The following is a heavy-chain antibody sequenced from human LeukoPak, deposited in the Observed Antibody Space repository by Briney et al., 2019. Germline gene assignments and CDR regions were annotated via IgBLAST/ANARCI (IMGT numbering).Heavy chain of an antibody. CDR3: ARNISLGRDTTMVTVFDY. CDR1: GYSISSGYY. Sequence: SETLSLTCAVSGYSISSGYYWGWIRQPPGKGLEWIGSIYHSGSTVYSPSLKSRVTMSVDTSKNQFSLRLSSVTAADTAVYYCARNISLGRDTTMVTVFDYWGQGTLVTVSS. V-gene: IGHV4-38-2*01. CDR2: IYHSGST. J-gene: IGHJ4*02. D-gene: IGHD5-18*01.